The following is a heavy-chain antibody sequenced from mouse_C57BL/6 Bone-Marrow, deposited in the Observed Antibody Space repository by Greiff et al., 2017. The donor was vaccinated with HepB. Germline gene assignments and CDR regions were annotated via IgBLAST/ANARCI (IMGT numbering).Heavy chain of an antibody. CDR3: ARRGYGSRDWYFDV. Sequence: EVQLVESGGGLVQPGGSLKLSCAASGFTFSDYYMYWVRQTPEKRLEWVAYISNGGGSTYYPDTVKGRFTISRDNAKNTLYLQMSRLKSEDTAMYYCARRGYGSRDWYFDVWGTGTTVTVSS. D-gene: IGHD1-1*01. J-gene: IGHJ1*03. CDR1: GFTFSDYY. V-gene: IGHV5-12*01. CDR2: ISNGGGST.